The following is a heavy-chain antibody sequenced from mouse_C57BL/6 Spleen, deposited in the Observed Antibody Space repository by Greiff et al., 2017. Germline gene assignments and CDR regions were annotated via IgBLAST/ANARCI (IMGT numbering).Heavy chain of an antibody. Sequence: ESGPGLVKPSQSLSLTCSVTGYSITSGYYWNWIRQFPGNKLEWMGYISYDGSNNYNPSLKNRISITRDTSKNQFFLKLNSVTTEDTATYYCARGYGNYGYFDVWGTGTTVTVSS. J-gene: IGHJ1*03. D-gene: IGHD2-1*01. CDR3: ARGYGNYGYFDV. CDR1: GYSITSGYY. CDR2: ISYDGSN. V-gene: IGHV3-6*01.